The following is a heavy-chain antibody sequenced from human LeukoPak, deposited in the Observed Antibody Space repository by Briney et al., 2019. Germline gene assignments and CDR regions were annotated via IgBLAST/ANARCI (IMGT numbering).Heavy chain of an antibody. Sequence: GGSLRLSCAASGFTFSNYAMNWVRQAPGKGLEWVSGVSASGGSTYYAASVKGRFTISRDNSKNTLYLQMNSLRAEDTAVYYCAKARAYSYASDYWGQGTLVTVSS. V-gene: IGHV3-23*01. J-gene: IGHJ4*02. CDR3: AKARAYSYASDY. D-gene: IGHD5-18*01. CDR1: GFTFSNYA. CDR2: VSASGGST.